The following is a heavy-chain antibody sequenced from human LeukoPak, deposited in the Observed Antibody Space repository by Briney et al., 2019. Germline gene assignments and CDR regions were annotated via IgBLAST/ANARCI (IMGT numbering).Heavy chain of an antibody. CDR3: AKGTYDSRGHFDY. Sequence: GGSLRFSCAASGFTFSSYAVTWVRQAPGKGLEWVSGISGSGTNTYYADSVKGRFTISRDNSKNTLYLQMNSLRAEDTAAYYCAKGTYDSRGHFDYWGQGTLVSVSS. D-gene: IGHD3-22*01. V-gene: IGHV3-23*01. CDR2: ISGSGTNT. J-gene: IGHJ4*02. CDR1: GFTFSSYA.